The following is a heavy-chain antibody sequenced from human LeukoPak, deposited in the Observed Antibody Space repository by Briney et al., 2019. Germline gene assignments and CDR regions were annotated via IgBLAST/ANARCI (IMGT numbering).Heavy chain of an antibody. Sequence: GGSLRLSCAASGFTFSSYGMHWVRQAPGKGLEWVAVISYDGSNKYYADSVKGRFTISRDNSKNTLYLQMNSLRAEDTAVYYCAKESGSGWSNWFDPWGQGTLVTVSS. CDR3: AKESGSGWSNWFDP. J-gene: IGHJ5*02. CDR1: GFTFSSYG. V-gene: IGHV3-30*18. CDR2: ISYDGSNK. D-gene: IGHD6-19*01.